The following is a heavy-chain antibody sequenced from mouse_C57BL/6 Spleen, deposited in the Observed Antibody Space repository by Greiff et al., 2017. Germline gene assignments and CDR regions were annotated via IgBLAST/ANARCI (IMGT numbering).Heavy chain of an antibody. CDR2: ISSGGDYI. V-gene: IGHV5-9-1*02. Sequence: EVKLVESGEGLVKPGGSLKLSCAASGFTFSSYAMSWVRQTPEKRLEWVAYISSGGDYIYYADTVKGRFTISRDNARNTLYLQMSSLKSEDTAMYYCTIYYSNYYYAMDSWGQGTSVTVSS. J-gene: IGHJ4*01. CDR1: GFTFSSYA. CDR3: TIYYSNYYYAMDS. D-gene: IGHD2-5*01.